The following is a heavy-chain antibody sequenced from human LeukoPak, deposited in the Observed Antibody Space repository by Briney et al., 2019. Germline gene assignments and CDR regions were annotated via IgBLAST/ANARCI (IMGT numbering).Heavy chain of an antibody. CDR3: ARDLSLTMVRGVID. CDR2: IRQDGTER. Sequence: GSLRLSCAASKLTFSNYWMNWVRQAPGKGLEWVANIRQDGTERSYVDSVKGRFTISRDNAKNTLFLQMNSLRAEDTAVYYCARDLSLTMVRGVIDWGQGTLVTVSS. CDR1: KLTFSNYW. V-gene: IGHV3-7*01. D-gene: IGHD3-10*01. J-gene: IGHJ4*02.